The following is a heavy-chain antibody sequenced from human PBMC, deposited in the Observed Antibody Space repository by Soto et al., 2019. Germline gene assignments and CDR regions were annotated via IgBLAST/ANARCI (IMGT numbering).Heavy chain of an antibody. V-gene: IGHV4-4*02. CDR2: IYHSGST. CDR1: GGSISSSNW. J-gene: IGHJ6*02. D-gene: IGHD2-2*01. Sequence: SETLSLTCAVSGGSISSSNWWSWVRQPPGKGLEWIGEIYHSGSTNYNPSLKSRATISVDKSKNQFSLELSSVTAADTAVYYCARVVGGYYYGMDVWGQGTTVTVS. CDR3: ARVVGGYYYGMDV.